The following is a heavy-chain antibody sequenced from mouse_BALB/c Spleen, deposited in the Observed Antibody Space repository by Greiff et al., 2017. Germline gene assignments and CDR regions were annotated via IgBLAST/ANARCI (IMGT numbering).Heavy chain of an antibody. J-gene: IGHJ3*01. CDR2: ISDGGSYT. CDR1: GFTFSDYY. CDR3: ARDSSGYSAWFAY. D-gene: IGHD3-1*01. Sequence: EVQVVESGGGLVKPGGSLKLSCAASGFTFSDYYMYWVRQTPEKRLEWVATISDGGSYTYYPDSVKGRFTISRDNAKNNLYLQMSSLKSEDTAMYYCARDSSGYSAWFAYWGQGTLVTVSA. V-gene: IGHV5-4*02.